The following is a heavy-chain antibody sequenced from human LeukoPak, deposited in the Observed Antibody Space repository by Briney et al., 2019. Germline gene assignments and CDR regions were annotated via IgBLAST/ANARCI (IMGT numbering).Heavy chain of an antibody. CDR2: ISAQHGQT. J-gene: IGHJ4*02. CDR3: AGSLGYCTSNVCYLKY. D-gene: IGHD2-8*01. CDR1: GYSENFYG. V-gene: IGHV1-18*01. Sequence: ASVKVSCKTSGYSENFYGITWVRQVAGQGLEWMGWISAQHGQTEYAPNSQDRVTMTTDTYTNTAYMELRSLRSDDTAVYYCAGSLGYCTSNVCYLKYWGQGTLVAISS.